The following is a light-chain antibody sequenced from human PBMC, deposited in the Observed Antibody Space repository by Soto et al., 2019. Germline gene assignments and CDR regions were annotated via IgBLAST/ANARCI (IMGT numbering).Light chain of an antibody. Sequence: QSALTQPASVSGSPGQSITFSCTGTSSDVGSYDLVSWYQQHPGKAPKLMIYEVSKRPSAVSNRFSGSKCGNTASLTISGLHAEDEADYYCSSYAGSKVVFGGGTKLTVL. V-gene: IGLV2-23*02. CDR2: EVS. CDR1: SSDVGSYDL. CDR3: SSYAGSKVV. J-gene: IGLJ2*01.